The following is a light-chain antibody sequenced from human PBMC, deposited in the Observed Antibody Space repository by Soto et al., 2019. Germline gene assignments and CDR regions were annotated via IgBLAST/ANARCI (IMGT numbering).Light chain of an antibody. CDR1: SSNVGGYNY. CDR2: DVY. V-gene: IGLV2-11*01. CDR3: SSYATNNTLV. Sequence: QSALTQPRSVSGSPGQSVTISCTGTSSNVGGYNYVSWYQHHPGKAPKLVIYDVYNRPSGVPDRFSGSKSDNTASLTISGLQVEDEADYHCSSYATNNTLVFGGGTKVTVL. J-gene: IGLJ3*02.